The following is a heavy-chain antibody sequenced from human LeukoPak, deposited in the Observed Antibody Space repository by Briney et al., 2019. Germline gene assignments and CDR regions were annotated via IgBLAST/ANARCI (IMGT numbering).Heavy chain of an antibody. D-gene: IGHD5-18*01. V-gene: IGHV3-23*01. CDR1: GFTLNTHYG. CDR2: ITASGDFT. CDR3: AKDPGGSYGY. J-gene: IGHJ4*02. Sequence: GGSLRLSCAASGFTLNTHYGMSWIRQAPGKGLEWVSTITASGDFTNYADSVKGRFTISRDISKNTLYLQVNSLRVEDTAVYYCAKDPGGSYGYWGQGTLVTVSS.